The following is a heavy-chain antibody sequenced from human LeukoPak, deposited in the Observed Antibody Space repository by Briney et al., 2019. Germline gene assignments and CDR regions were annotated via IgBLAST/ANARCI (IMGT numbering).Heavy chain of an antibody. V-gene: IGHV3-21*01. Sequence: GGSLRLSCAASGFTFSSYSMNWVRQAPGKGLEWVSSISSSSSYIYYADSVKGRFTISRDNAKNSLYLQMNSLRAEDTAVYYCATYTSGWSLGGYWGQGTLVTVSS. D-gene: IGHD6-19*01. CDR1: GFTFSSYS. CDR2: ISSSSSYI. J-gene: IGHJ4*02. CDR3: ATYTSGWSLGGY.